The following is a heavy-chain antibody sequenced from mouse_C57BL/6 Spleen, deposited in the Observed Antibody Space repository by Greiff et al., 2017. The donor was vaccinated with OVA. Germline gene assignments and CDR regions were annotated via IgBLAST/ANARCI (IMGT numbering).Heavy chain of an antibody. Sequence: VQLQQSGPELVKPGASVKISCKASGYAFSSSWMNWVKQRPGKGLEWIGRIYPGDGDTNYNGKFKGKATLTAAKFSSTAYMQLSSLTSEDSAVYFCARHVPFDYWGQGTTLTVSS. CDR3: ARHVPFDY. V-gene: IGHV1-82*01. CDR1: GYAFSSSW. J-gene: IGHJ2*01. CDR2: IYPGDGDT.